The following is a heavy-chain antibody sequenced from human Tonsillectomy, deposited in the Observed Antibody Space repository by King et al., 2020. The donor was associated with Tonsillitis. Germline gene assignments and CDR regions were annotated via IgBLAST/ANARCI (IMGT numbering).Heavy chain of an antibody. CDR3: AKDPTGGGFGEQLHYFAY. CDR1: GFTFSSYG. J-gene: IGHJ4*01. Sequence: VQLVESGGGVVQPGGSLRLSCAASGFTFSSYGMHWVRQAPGKGLEWVAFIRYDGSKKYYADSVKGRFTISRDTSKNTLCLQMNSLRADDTAVYYCAKDPTGGGFGEQLHYFAYWGHGTLVTVPS. CDR2: IRYDGSKK. D-gene: IGHD3-10*01. V-gene: IGHV3-30*02.